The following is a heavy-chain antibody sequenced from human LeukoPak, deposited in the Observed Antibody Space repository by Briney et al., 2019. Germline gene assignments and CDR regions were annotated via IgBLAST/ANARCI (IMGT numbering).Heavy chain of an antibody. CDR3: ARGPIGYCSGGSCLSPYYFDY. V-gene: IGHV1-8*01. CDR1: GYTFTSYD. D-gene: IGHD2-15*01. CDR2: MNPNSGNT. Sequence: ASVKVSCKASGYTFTSYDINWVRQATGQGLEWMGWMNPNSGNTGYAQKFQGRVTMTRNTSISTAYMELSSLRSEDTAVYYRARGPIGYCSGGSCLSPYYFDYWGQGTLVTVSS. J-gene: IGHJ4*02.